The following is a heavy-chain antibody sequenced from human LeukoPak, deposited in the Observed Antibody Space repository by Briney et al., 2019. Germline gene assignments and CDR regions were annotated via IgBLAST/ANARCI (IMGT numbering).Heavy chain of an antibody. Sequence: GGSLRLSCAASGFTFSSYGMHWVRQAPGKGLEWVAFIRYDGSNKYYADSVKGRFTISRDNSKNTLYLQMNSLRAEGTAVYYCAKRRVESGYYLYWGQGTLVTVSS. D-gene: IGHD3-22*01. J-gene: IGHJ4*02. CDR1: GFTFSSYG. V-gene: IGHV3-30*02. CDR2: IRYDGSNK. CDR3: AKRRVESGYYLY.